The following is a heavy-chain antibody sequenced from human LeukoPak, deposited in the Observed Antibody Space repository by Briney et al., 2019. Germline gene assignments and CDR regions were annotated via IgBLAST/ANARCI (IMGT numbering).Heavy chain of an antibody. V-gene: IGHV3-48*04. Sequence: GGSLRLSCAASGFTFSSYWMSWVRRAPGKGLEWVSYISSSSSTIYYADSVKGRFTISRDNAKNSLYLQMNSLRAEDTAVYYCARQDDSSDAFDIWGQGTMVTVSS. D-gene: IGHD3-22*01. CDR2: ISSSSSTI. CDR1: GFTFSSYW. J-gene: IGHJ3*02. CDR3: ARQDDSSDAFDI.